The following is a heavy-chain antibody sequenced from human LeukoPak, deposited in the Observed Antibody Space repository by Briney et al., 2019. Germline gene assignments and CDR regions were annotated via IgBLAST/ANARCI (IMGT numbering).Heavy chain of an antibody. J-gene: IGHJ4*02. CDR1: GFTFSSYG. Sequence: PGRSLRLSCAASGFTFSSYGMHWVRQAPGKGLEWVAVISYDGSNKYYADSVKGRCTISRDNSKNTLYLQMNSLRAEDTAVYYCAKDRREYSYGSFDYWGQGTLVTVSS. CDR3: AKDRREYSYGSFDY. V-gene: IGHV3-30*18. D-gene: IGHD5-18*01. CDR2: ISYDGSNK.